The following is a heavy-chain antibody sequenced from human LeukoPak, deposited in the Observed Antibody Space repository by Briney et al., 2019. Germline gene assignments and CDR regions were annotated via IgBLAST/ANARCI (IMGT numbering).Heavy chain of an antibody. Sequence: ASVKVSCKVSGYTLTELSMHWVRQASGKGREWVGGFDPEDGKTIYAQKVQGRDTMTEDTSTDTAYMELSSLRSEDTAVYYCATSASGNYYDSSGYDYWGQGTLVTVSS. J-gene: IGHJ4*02. D-gene: IGHD3-22*01. CDR1: GYTLTELS. V-gene: IGHV1-24*01. CDR2: FDPEDGKT. CDR3: ATSASGNYYDSSGYDY.